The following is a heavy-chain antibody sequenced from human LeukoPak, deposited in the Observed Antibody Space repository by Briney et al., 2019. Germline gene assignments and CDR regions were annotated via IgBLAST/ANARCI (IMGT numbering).Heavy chain of an antibody. D-gene: IGHD2-21*01. CDR3: AREVYCGGDCYSHYFDY. J-gene: IGHJ4*02. V-gene: IGHV4-38-2*01. Sequence: SETLSLTCAVSGYSISSGYYWGWIRQPPGKGLEWIGSIYHSGSTYYNPSLKSRVTISVHTSKNQFSLKLSSVTAADTAVYYCAREVYCGGDCYSHYFDYWGQGTLVTVSS. CDR1: GYSISSGYY. CDR2: IYHSGST.